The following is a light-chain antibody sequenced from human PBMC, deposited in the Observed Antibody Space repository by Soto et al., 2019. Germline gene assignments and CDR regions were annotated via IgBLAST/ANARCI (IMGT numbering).Light chain of an antibody. CDR1: QSVSSY. V-gene: IGKV3-11*01. Sequence: ELVLTQSPATLSLYPGERATLSCRASQSVSSYLAWYQQKFGQAPRLLIYDASNMATGIPTRFSGSGSGTDFPLTISSLEPEDFAVYYCQQRSNWPPTTFGQGTRLEIK. CDR2: DAS. CDR3: QQRSNWPPTT. J-gene: IGKJ5*01.